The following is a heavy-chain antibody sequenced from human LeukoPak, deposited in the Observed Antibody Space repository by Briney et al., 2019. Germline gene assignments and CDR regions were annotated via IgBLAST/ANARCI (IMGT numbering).Heavy chain of an antibody. D-gene: IGHD2-21*02. V-gene: IGHV4-34*01. Sequence: SETLSLTCAVYGGSFSGYYWSWIRQPPGKGLEWIGEINHSGSTNYNPSLKSRVTISVDTSKNQFSLKLSSVTAADTAVYYCASTAYCGGDCYSYYFDYWGQGTLVTVPS. CDR3: ASTAYCGGDCYSYYFDY. CDR2: INHSGST. J-gene: IGHJ4*02. CDR1: GGSFSGYY.